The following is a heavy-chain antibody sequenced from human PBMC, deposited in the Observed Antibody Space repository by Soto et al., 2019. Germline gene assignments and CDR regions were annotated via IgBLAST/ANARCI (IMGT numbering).Heavy chain of an antibody. CDR1: GYSFTSYW. CDR2: IDPSDSYT. CDR3: ARLDIVVVPAATPRYYYGMDV. J-gene: IGHJ6*02. D-gene: IGHD2-2*01. V-gene: IGHV5-10-1*01. Sequence: ESLKISCKGSGYSFTSYWISWVRQMPGKGLEWMGRIDPSDSYTNYSPSFQGHVTISADKSISTAYLQWSSLKASDTAMYYCARLDIVVVPAATPRYYYGMDVWGQGTTVTVSS.